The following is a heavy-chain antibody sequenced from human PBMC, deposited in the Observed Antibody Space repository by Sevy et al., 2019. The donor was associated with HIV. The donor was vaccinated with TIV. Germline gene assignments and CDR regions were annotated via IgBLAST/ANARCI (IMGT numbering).Heavy chain of an antibody. CDR1: GGTCSNSA. J-gene: IGHJ4*02. V-gene: IGHV1-69*13. CDR2: IFPIFATA. D-gene: IGHD6-19*01. CDR3: TSGLAVSLDY. Sequence: ASVKVSCKASGGTCSNSAISWVRQAPGQGLEWMGGIFPIFATANYALKFQGRLTITADESTCTAYMELSSLRSDDTAVYYCTSGLAVSLDYWGQGTLVTVSS.